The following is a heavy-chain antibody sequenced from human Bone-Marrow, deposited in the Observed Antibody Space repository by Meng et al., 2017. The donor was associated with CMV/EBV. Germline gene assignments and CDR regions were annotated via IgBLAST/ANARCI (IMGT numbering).Heavy chain of an antibody. J-gene: IGHJ4*01. CDR1: GGSISSYY. CDR3: ARVGEDEDFWSGPLDD. CDR2: VYYSGST. Sequence: SETLSLTCNVFGGSISSYYWSWIRQPPGKGLEWTGYVYYSGSTNYNPSLKSRVTISTDTSTNQFSLKLTSVTAADTAVYYCARVGEDEDFWSGPLDDWGQGTLVTVSS. V-gene: IGHV4-59*01. D-gene: IGHD3-3*01.